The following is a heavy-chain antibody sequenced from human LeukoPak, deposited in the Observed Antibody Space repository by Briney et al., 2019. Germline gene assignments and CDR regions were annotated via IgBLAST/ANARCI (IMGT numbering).Heavy chain of an antibody. D-gene: IGHD5-24*01. V-gene: IGHV4-34*01. Sequence: SETLSLTCAVYGGSFSGYYWSWIRQPPGKGLEWIGEINHSGSTYYNPSLKSRLTISVDRPKNQFSLKLSSLTAADTAVYYCAREARGMATNAHDTFDIWGQGTMVTVSP. CDR2: INHSGST. CDR1: GGSFSGYY. CDR3: AREARGMATNAHDTFDI. J-gene: IGHJ3*02.